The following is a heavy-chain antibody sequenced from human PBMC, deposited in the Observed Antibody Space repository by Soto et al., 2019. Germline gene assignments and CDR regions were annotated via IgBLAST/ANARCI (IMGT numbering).Heavy chain of an antibody. D-gene: IGHD1-26*01. Sequence: EVQLVESGGGLVQPGGSLRLSCAASGFTVSSNYMTWVRQAPGKGLEWVSVIYSGGSTYYADSVKGRFTISRDNSKNTLYLQMSSLRAEDTAVYYCAREGAAYHIDYGGQGTLVTVSS. CDR2: IYSGGST. V-gene: IGHV3-66*01. J-gene: IGHJ4*02. CDR3: AREGAAYHIDY. CDR1: GFTVSSNY.